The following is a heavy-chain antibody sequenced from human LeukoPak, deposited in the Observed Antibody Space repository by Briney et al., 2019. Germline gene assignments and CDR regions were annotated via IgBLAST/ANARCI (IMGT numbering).Heavy chain of an antibody. CDR1: GFTFSSYA. CDR3: AKDGIALDTAMDIFDY. Sequence: GGSLRLSCAASGFTFSSYAMHWVRQAPGKGLEWVSAISGSGGSTYYADSVKGRFTISRDNSKNTLYLQMNSLRAEDTAVYYCAKDGIALDTAMDIFDYWGQGTLVTVSS. J-gene: IGHJ4*02. D-gene: IGHD5-18*01. V-gene: IGHV3-23*01. CDR2: ISGSGGST.